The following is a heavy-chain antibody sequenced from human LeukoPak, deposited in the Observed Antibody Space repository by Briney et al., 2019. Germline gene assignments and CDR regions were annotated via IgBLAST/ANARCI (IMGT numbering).Heavy chain of an antibody. CDR1: GFTFSSYS. CDR2: IKQNGSEK. D-gene: IGHD1-7*01. Sequence: GGSLRLSCAASGFTFSSYSMNWVRQAPGKGLEWVANIKQNGSEKYYVDSVKGRFTISRDNAENSLYLQMNSLRAEDTAVYYCARKSFWNYENWGQATLVTVSS. CDR3: ARKSFWNYEN. J-gene: IGHJ4*02. V-gene: IGHV3-7*01.